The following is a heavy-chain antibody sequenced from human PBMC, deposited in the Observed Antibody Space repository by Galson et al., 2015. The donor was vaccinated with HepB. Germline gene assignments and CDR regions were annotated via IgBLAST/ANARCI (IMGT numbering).Heavy chain of an antibody. J-gene: IGHJ6*03. Sequence: SVKVSCKASGYTFTDYYIHWVRQAPGQGLEWMGWINPNRGGTNYAQKFPGRVTMTRDTSINTAYMELRRLRSDDTAVYYCARGFFLIGVSVSSSPDYYYMDVWGKGTTVTVSS. V-gene: IGHV1-2*02. CDR3: ARGFFLIGVSVSSSPDYYYMDV. D-gene: IGHD6-6*01. CDR1: GYTFTDYY. CDR2: INPNRGGT.